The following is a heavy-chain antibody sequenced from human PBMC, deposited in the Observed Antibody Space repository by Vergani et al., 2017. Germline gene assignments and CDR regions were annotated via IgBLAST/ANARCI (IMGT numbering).Heavy chain of an antibody. CDR1: GYTFINYA. Sequence: QVQLVQSGAEVKKPGASVKVSCKASGYTFINYAMHWVRQAPGQRREWMAWINAGNGYTKYSQKFQGRVTITRDTSARTAYMELSSLRSEDTAVYYCARDLNGGYSLDYWGQGTLVTVSS. CDR2: INAGNGYT. V-gene: IGHV1-3*01. CDR3: ARDLNGGYSLDY. D-gene: IGHD4-17*01. J-gene: IGHJ4*02.